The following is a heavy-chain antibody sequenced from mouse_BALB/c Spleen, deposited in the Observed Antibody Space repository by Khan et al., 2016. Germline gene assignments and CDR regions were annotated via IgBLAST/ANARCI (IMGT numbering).Heavy chain of an antibody. CDR1: GYTFTSYY. CDR3: ARGGLLRGYYFDY. V-gene: IGHV1S56*01. CDR2: IYPGNVNT. D-gene: IGHD1-1*01. J-gene: IGHJ2*01. Sequence: QVQLQQSGPELVKPGASVRISCKASGYTFTSYYIHWVKQRPGQGLEWIGWIYPGNVNTKYNEKFKGKATLTADKSSSTAYMQLSSLTSEDSAVYFCARGGLLRGYYFDYWGQGTTLTVSS.